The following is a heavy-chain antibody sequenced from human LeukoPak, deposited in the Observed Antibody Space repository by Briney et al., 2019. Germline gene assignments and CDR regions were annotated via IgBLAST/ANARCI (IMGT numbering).Heavy chain of an antibody. V-gene: IGHV3-23*01. CDR1: GFTFSSYA. Sequence: QSGGSLRLSCAASGFTFSSYAMSWVRQAPGKGLEWVSAISGSGGSTYYADSVKGRFTISRDNSKNTLYLQMNSLRAEDTAVYYCAKGRWWELLIFDYWGQETLVTVSS. CDR3: AKGRWWELLIFDY. D-gene: IGHD1-26*01. J-gene: IGHJ4*02. CDR2: ISGSGGST.